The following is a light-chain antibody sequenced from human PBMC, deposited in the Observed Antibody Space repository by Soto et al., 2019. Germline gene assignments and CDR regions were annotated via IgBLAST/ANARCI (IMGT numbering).Light chain of an antibody. CDR1: QSVSTTY. V-gene: IGKV3-20*01. CDR2: GAS. Sequence: EIVLTQSPGTLSLSPGERATLSCRASQSVSTTYLAWYQRKPGQAPRLLIYGASSRATDIPDRFSGSGSGTDFTLTSTRLKPEDFAVYYCQQYGSSPPTFGQGTKLESK. CDR3: QQYGSSPPT. J-gene: IGKJ1*01.